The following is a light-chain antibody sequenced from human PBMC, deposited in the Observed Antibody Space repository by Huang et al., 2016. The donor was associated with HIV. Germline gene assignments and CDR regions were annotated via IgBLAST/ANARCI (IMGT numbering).Light chain of an antibody. Sequence: AIQLTQSPSSLSASVGDRVTITCRASQDITNDLGSYQQKPGKAPKLLISAASTLRSGVPSRFSGSGSGTDFTLTISSLQPEDFATYFCLQDFNYPRTFGQGTRVEIK. CDR3: LQDFNYPRT. V-gene: IGKV1-6*02. CDR2: AAS. CDR1: QDITND. J-gene: IGKJ1*01.